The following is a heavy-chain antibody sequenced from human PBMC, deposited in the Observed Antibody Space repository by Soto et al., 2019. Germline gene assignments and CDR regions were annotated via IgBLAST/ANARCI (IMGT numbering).Heavy chain of an antibody. V-gene: IGHV1-8*01. CDR3: AGAWARSRGALLNYYMYV. J-gene: IGHJ6*03. CDR2: VNPNSGNT. D-gene: IGHD1-26*01. CDR1: GYTFTSYD. Sequence: QAQLVQSGAEVKKPGASVKVSCEASGYTFTSYDIHWVRQATGQGLEWMGWVNPNSGNTGYAQKFQDRVSMTRKTSPRTFYMELRSLRSADTAAYSGAGAWARSRGALLNYYMYVWGQGTTVTVSS.